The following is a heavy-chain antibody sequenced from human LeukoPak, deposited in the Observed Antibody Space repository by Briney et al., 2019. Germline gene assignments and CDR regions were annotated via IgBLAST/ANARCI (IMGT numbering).Heavy chain of an antibody. Sequence: GESLKISCKGSGYSFTSYWIGWVRQMPGKGLEWMGIIYPGDSDTRYSPSFQGQVTISADKSINTAYLQWSSLKASDTALYYCARVAGYSSGWLIPFDPWGQGTLVTVSS. J-gene: IGHJ5*02. D-gene: IGHD6-19*01. CDR1: GYSFTSYW. V-gene: IGHV5-51*01. CDR2: IYPGDSDT. CDR3: ARVAGYSSGWLIPFDP.